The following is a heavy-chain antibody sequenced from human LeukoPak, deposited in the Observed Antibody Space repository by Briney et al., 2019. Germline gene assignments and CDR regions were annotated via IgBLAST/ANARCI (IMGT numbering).Heavy chain of an antibody. CDR3: ARGPNSNWSGLDF. J-gene: IGHJ4*02. D-gene: IGHD6-6*01. V-gene: IGHV3-30-3*01. CDR1: GFTVSSNY. CDR2: ISYDGSNK. Sequence: GGSLRLSCAASGFTVSSNYMSWVRQAPGKGLEWVAVISYDGSNKYYADSVKGRFTISRGNSKNTLYLQMNSLRAEDTAVYYCARGPNSNWSGLDFWGQGTLLTVSS.